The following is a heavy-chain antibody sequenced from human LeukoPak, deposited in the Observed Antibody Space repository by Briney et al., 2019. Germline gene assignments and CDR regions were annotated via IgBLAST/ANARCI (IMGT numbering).Heavy chain of an antibody. CDR3: ATIAYCGGDCYKKYNWFDP. D-gene: IGHD2-21*02. CDR2: INPNSGGT. Sequence: ASVKVSCKASGYTFTGYYMHWVRQVPGQGLEWMGWINPNSGGTNYTQKFQGRVTMTRDTSISTAYMELSRLRSDDTAVYYCATIAYCGGDCYKKYNWFDPWGQGTLATVSS. J-gene: IGHJ5*02. V-gene: IGHV1-2*02. CDR1: GYTFTGYY.